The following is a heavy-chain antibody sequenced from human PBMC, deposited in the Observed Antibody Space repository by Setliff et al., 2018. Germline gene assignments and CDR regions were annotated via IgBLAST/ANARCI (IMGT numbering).Heavy chain of an antibody. CDR1: GFSISSGYY. J-gene: IGHJ4*02. D-gene: IGHD1-26*01. Sequence: SETLSLTCAVSGFSISSGYYWGWIRQPPGKGLEWIVNIHHSGKAYYNPSLKSRVTMSVDASKNHVSLKLSSVTAADTAVYYCAKGGGSYSLSFDYWGQGALVTVSS. CDR2: IHHSGKA. V-gene: IGHV4-38-2*01. CDR3: AKGGGSYSLSFDY.